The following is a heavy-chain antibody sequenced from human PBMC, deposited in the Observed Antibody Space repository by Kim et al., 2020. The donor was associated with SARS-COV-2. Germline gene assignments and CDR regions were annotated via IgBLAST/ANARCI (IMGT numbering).Heavy chain of an antibody. V-gene: IGHV3-74*01. CDR3: GRESKENGPKWYFDL. CDR2: IKDDGSGP. Sequence: GGSLRLSCAASGFPFSTYWMHWVRQDPVKGLVWVSRIKDDGSGPPYGDSGKGRFTISRDNAKNMLYLQMNSLRVEDTGTFYGGRESKENGPKWYFDLWGRGTLVTVSS. D-gene: IGHD2-8*01. J-gene: IGHJ2*01. CDR1: GFPFSTYW.